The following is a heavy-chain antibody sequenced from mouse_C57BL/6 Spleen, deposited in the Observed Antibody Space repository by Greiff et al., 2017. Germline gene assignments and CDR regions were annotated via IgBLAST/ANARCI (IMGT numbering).Heavy chain of an antibody. Sequence: EVQLVESGGGLVKPGGSLKLSCAASGFTFSDYGMHWVRQAPEKGLEWVAYISSGSSTIYYAATVKGRFTLSRDNAKNTLFLQMTSLRSEDTAMYYCARHYSNSGYAIDYWGQGTSVTVSS. J-gene: IGHJ4*01. CDR1: GFTFSDYG. D-gene: IGHD2-5*01. V-gene: IGHV5-17*01. CDR3: ARHYSNSGYAIDY. CDR2: ISSGSSTI.